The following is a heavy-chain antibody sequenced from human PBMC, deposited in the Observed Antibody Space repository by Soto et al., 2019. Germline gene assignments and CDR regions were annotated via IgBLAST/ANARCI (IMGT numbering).Heavy chain of an antibody. V-gene: IGHV4-59*01. D-gene: IGHD4-4*01. CDR3: ARVPTVTIDY. CDR1: GGSISSYY. Sequence: LSLTCTVPGGSISSYYWTWIRQPPGKGLEWIASFYYSGSANYNPSLKSRVTISVDTSKNQFSLKLSSVTAADTAVYYCARVPTVTIDYWGQGTLVTVSS. CDR2: FYYSGSA. J-gene: IGHJ4*02.